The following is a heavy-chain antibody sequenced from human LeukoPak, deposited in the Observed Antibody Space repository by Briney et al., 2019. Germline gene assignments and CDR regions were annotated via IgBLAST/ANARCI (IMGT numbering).Heavy chain of an antibody. V-gene: IGHV4-38-2*02. Sequence: SETLSLTCTVSGYSIGSGYYWGWIRQPPGKGLEWIGSIYHSGSTNCNPSLKSRVTISVDTSKNQFSLKLSSVTAADTAVYYCARHVRSRSSVMYAFDIWGQGTMFTVSS. CDR1: GYSIGSGYY. D-gene: IGHD3-16*01. CDR3: ARHVRSRSSVMYAFDI. CDR2: IYHSGST. J-gene: IGHJ3*02.